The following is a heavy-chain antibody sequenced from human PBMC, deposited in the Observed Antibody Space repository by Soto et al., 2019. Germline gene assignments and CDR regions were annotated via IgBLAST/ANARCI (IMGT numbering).Heavy chain of an antibody. CDR2: IIPIFGTA. CDR3: ARGWGSYYDILTGYSNWFDP. Sequence: GASVKVSCKASGGTFSSYAISWVRQAPGQGLEWMGGIIPIFGTANYAQKFQGRVTITADESTSTAYMELSSLRSEDTAVYYCARGWGSYYDILTGYSNWFDPWGQGTLVTVSS. CDR1: GGTFSSYA. D-gene: IGHD3-9*01. J-gene: IGHJ5*02. V-gene: IGHV1-69*13.